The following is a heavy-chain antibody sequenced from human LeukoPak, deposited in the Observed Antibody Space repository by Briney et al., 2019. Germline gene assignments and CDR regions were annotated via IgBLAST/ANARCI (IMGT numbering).Heavy chain of an antibody. Sequence: PSETLSLTCTVSAGSISNYFWNWIRQPPGKGLEWIGYIYYSGSTNYNPSLRGRVTMSVDTSENQFSLRLNSVTAADTAVYYCAREGRDFWSGYYNLAPHFDYWGQGTLVTVSS. CDR3: AREGRDFWSGYYNLAPHFDY. CDR1: AGSISNYF. J-gene: IGHJ4*02. V-gene: IGHV4-59*01. CDR2: IYYSGST. D-gene: IGHD3-3*01.